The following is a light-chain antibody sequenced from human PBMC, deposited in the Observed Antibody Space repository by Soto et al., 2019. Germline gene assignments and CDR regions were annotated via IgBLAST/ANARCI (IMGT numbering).Light chain of an antibody. J-gene: IGKJ4*01. V-gene: IGKV1-39*01. CDR3: QQSYSTLT. Sequence: IQLTQSPSSLYASVGDRVTITCRASQAIRTALGWYQQKPGKVPKLLIYAASILQSGVPSRFSGSGSGTDFTLTISSLQPEDFATYYCQQSYSTLTFGGGTKVDIK. CDR1: QAIRTA. CDR2: AAS.